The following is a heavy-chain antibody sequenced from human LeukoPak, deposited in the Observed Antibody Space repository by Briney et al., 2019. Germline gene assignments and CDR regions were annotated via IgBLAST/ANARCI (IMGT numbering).Heavy chain of an antibody. CDR3: VRVSSGWPYYVDY. V-gene: IGHV3-53*01. D-gene: IGHD6-19*01. CDR2: IYSSGGT. J-gene: IGHJ4*02. CDR1: GFTVSANS. Sequence: GGSLRLSCAASGFTVSANSMIWVRHAPGKGLECISIIYSSGGTYYTDSVKGRFTISRDNSKNTLYLQMNSLRAEDTAAYYCVRVSSGWPYYVDYWGQGTLVTVSS.